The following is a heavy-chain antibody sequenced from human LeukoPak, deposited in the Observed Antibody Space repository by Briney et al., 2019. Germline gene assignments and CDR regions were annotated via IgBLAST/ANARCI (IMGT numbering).Heavy chain of an antibody. CDR1: GYTLTKLS. CDR3: ATQTSRYDFWSGYLMFDY. CDR2: FDPEDGET. V-gene: IGHV1-24*01. D-gene: IGHD3-3*01. Sequence: ASVKVSCKVSGYTLTKLSMHWVRQAPGKGLEWMGGFDPEDGETIYAQKFQGRVTMTEDTSTDTAYMELSSLRSEDTAVYYCATQTSRYDFWSGYLMFDYWGQGTLVTVSS. J-gene: IGHJ4*02.